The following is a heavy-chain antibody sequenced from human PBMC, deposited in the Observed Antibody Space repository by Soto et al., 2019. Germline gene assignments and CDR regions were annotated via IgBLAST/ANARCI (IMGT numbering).Heavy chain of an antibody. CDR1: GGSISSNNW. Sequence: SETLSLTCTVSGGSISSNNWWMWVRQSPEKGLEWIGEIYHSGTTNYNPSFNSRVTMSVDKSNNQFSLMLTSVTAEDTAIYYCAREGGAGTFMGFDYWGQGTLVTVSS. D-gene: IGHD6-19*01. J-gene: IGHJ4*02. V-gene: IGHV4-4*02. CDR3: AREGGAGTFMGFDY. CDR2: IYHSGTT.